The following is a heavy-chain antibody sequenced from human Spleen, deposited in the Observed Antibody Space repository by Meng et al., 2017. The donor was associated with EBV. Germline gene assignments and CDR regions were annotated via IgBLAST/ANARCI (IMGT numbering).Heavy chain of an antibody. CDR3: ARREDRAMVKY. CDR1: GLSFSDSY. CDR2: ISSGGSMI. V-gene: IGHV3-11*01. Sequence: QVQLVESGGGLVKPGGSLRLSCAASGLSFSDSYMSWIRQAPGKGLEWISDISSGGSMIFYADSVKGRFTISRDNAKNSLHLQMDSLRAEDTAVYYCARREDRAMVKYWGQGTLVTVSS. D-gene: IGHD5-18*01. J-gene: IGHJ4*02.